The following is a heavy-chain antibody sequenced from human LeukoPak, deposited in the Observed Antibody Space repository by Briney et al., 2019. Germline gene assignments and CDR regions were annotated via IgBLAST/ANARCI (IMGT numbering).Heavy chain of an antibody. Sequence: PGGSLRLSCAASGFTVSSNYMSWVRQAPGKGLEWVSVIYSGGSTYYADSVKGRSTISRDNSKNTLYLQMNSLRAEDTAVYYCASGHYDFWSGYYGGFDYWGQGTLVTVSS. CDR3: ASGHYDFWSGYYGGFDY. CDR1: GFTVSSNY. D-gene: IGHD3-3*01. CDR2: IYSGGST. V-gene: IGHV3-66*02. J-gene: IGHJ4*02.